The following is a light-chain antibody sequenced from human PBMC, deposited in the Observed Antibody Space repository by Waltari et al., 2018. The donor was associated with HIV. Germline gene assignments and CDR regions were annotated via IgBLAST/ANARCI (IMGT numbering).Light chain of an antibody. V-gene: IGLV2-11*01. J-gene: IGLJ1*01. Sequence: ALTQPRPVSGSPGQSVTLSCTGSSCDFGCYKYVFWYEQHPGKAPKLMIYDVSKRPSGVPDRFSGSKSGNTASLTISGLQAEDEADYYCCSYAGSYSYVFGTGTKVTVL. CDR2: DVS. CDR3: CSYAGSYSYV. CDR1: SCDFGCYKY.